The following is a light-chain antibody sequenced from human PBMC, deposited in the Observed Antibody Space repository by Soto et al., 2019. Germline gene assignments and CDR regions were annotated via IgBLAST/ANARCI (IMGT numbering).Light chain of an antibody. J-gene: IGLJ3*02. CDR2: GND. CDR1: RFNIGSNY. Sequence: QPVLTQSPSASGTPGQRVTISCSGSRFNIGSNYVYWYQQLSGTAPKLLIYGNDQRPSGVPDRFSGSKSGTSASLAISGLRSGDEADYYCASWDDTLTGPVFGGGTKLTVL. CDR3: ASWDDTLTGPV. V-gene: IGLV1-47*01.